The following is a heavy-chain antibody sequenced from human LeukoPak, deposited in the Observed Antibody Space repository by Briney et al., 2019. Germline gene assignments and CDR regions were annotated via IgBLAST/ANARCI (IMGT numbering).Heavy chain of an antibody. CDR1: GLIFGSRW. J-gene: IGHJ4*02. D-gene: IGHD1-26*01. CDR2: IKRDGSGE. CDR3: ASLLGDKTIFDF. Sequence: GGSLRLSCAASGLIFGSRWMSWIRQAPGKGLEWVAHIKRDGSGEYYLDSVKGRFTISRDNAKNSLYLQMNSLRAEDTAVYYCASLLGDKTIFDFWGQGTLVTVSS. V-gene: IGHV3-7*01.